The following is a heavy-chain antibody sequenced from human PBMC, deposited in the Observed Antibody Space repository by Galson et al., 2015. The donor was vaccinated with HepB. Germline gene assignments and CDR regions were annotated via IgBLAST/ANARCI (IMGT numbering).Heavy chain of an antibody. CDR1: GGSISSSSYY. D-gene: IGHD3-10*01. V-gene: IGHV4-39*01. J-gene: IGHJ5*02. CDR2: IYYSGST. CDR3: ARRYYYGSGSYTWFDP. Sequence: ETLSLTCTVSGGSISSSSYYWGWIRQPPGKGLEWIGSIYYSGSTYYNPSLKSRVTISVDTSKNQFSLKLSSVTAADTAVYYCARRYYYGSGSYTWFDPWGQGTLVTVSS.